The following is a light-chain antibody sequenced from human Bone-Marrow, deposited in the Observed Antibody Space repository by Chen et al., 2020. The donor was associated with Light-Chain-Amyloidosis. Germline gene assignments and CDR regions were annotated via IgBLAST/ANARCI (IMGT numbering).Light chain of an antibody. CDR2: RAS. J-gene: IGKJ2*01. Sequence: DIVMTQSPDSLAVSLGERATINCKSSQSVLYSPNTKNSLAWYQQKPGQPPKLLIARASTREPGVPDRFSGSGSRTDFVLTINSLQAEDVAVYYCQQYYTTPYTFGQGTKLEIK. V-gene: IGKV4-1*01. CDR1: QSVLYSPNTKNS. CDR3: QQYYTTPYT.